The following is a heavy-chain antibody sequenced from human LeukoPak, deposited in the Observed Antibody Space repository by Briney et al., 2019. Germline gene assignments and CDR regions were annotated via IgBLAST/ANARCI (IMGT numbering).Heavy chain of an antibody. Sequence: SETLSLTCTVSGYSISSGYYWGWIRQPPGKGLEWMGSIYHSGSTYYNPSLKSRVTISVDTSKNQFSLKLSSVTAADTAVYYCASYGGVAAAGAVGSVDYWGQGTLVTVSS. D-gene: IGHD6-13*01. CDR2: IYHSGST. CDR3: ASYGGVAAAGAVGSVDY. J-gene: IGHJ4*02. CDR1: GYSISSGYY. V-gene: IGHV4-38-2*02.